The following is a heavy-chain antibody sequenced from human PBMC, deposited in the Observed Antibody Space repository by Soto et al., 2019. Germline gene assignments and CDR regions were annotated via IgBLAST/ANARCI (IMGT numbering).Heavy chain of an antibody. J-gene: IGHJ6*03. CDR2: MNPNSGNT. CDR3: ARRPSFCSGGSCYSHYYYYMDV. CDR1: GYTFTSYD. D-gene: IGHD2-15*01. Sequence: GASVKVSCKASGYTFTSYDINWVRQATEQGLEWMGWMNPNSGNTGYAQKFQGRVTMTRNTSISTAYMELSRLRSEDTAVYYCARRPSFCSGGSCYSHYYYYMDVWGKGTTVTVSS. V-gene: IGHV1-8*01.